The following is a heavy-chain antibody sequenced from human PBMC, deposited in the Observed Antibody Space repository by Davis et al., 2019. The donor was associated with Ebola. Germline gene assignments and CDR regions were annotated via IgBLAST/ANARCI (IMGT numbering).Heavy chain of an antibody. J-gene: IGHJ6*02. D-gene: IGHD5-18*01. Sequence: HPQTPSLTCAISADSPPGHHAAWKRITHSPSRGLEWLGTTYSNSKWYNDYAVSVKSRITINPDTSKNQFSLQLNSVTPEDTALYYCARGWLRGGMDVGGEGTTVTV. V-gene: IGHV6-1*01. CDR2: TYSNSKWYN. CDR3: ARGWLRGGMDV. CDR1: ADSPPGHHAA.